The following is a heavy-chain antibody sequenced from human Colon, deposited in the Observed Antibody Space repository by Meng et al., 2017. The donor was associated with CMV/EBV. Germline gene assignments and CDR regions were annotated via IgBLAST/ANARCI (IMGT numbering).Heavy chain of an antibody. Sequence: LLGSGGGLVQPGGSLRLSCSASGFTFRNYAMSWVRQAPGKGLEWVSAINSDGDSTYSADSVKGRFTISRDNFKNTLSLQMNSLRAEDTAVYYCAKGTASGSLYYFDYWGQGALVTASS. CDR2: INSDGDST. J-gene: IGHJ4*02. CDR3: AKGTASGSLYYFDY. D-gene: IGHD6-13*01. V-gene: IGHV3-23*01. CDR1: GFTFRNYA.